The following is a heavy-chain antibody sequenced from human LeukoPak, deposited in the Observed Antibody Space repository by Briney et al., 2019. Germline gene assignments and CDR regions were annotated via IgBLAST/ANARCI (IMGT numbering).Heavy chain of an antibody. CDR1: GFTLSSYA. V-gene: IGHV3-23*01. D-gene: IGHD3-9*01. Sequence: PGGSLRLSCAASGFTLSSYAMSWVRQAPGKGLEWVSAISVSGNTYHADSVKGRFTISRDNSKNTLYLQMNSLRAEDTAVYYCAKGHYYNILTGYSVRRGLDYWGQGTLVTVSS. CDR2: ISVSGNT. J-gene: IGHJ4*02. CDR3: AKGHYYNILTGYSVRRGLDY.